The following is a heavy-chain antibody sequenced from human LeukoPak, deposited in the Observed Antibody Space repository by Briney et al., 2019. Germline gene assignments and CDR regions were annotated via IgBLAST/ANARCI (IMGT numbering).Heavy chain of an antibody. CDR1: GFTFSSYW. CDR2: IKQDGSEK. D-gene: IGHD3-9*01. J-gene: IGHJ4*02. V-gene: IGHV3-7*01. Sequence: GGSLRLSCAASGFTFSSYWMSWVRQAPGKGLEWVANIKQDGSEKYYVDSVKSRFTISRDNAKNSLYLQMNSLRAEDTAVYYCAREGRYDILTGYYNVIDYWGQGTLVTVSS. CDR3: AREGRYDILTGYYNVIDY.